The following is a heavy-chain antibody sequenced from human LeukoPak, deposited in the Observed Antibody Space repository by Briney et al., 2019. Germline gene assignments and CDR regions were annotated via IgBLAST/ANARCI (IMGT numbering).Heavy chain of an antibody. Sequence: GGSLRLSCAASGFTFDDYTMHWVRQAPGMGLEWVSLISWDGGRTYYADSVKGRFTISRDNSKNLLYLQMNSLRTEDTALYYCAKDAGGYIFGYPLDYWGQGTLVTVSS. V-gene: IGHV3-43*01. CDR1: GFTFDDYT. D-gene: IGHD5-18*01. CDR2: ISWDGGRT. J-gene: IGHJ4*02. CDR3: AKDAGGYIFGYPLDY.